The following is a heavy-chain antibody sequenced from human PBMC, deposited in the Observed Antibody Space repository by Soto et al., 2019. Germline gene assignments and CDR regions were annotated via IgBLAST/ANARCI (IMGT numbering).Heavy chain of an antibody. CDR2: ISYSGRT. J-gene: IGHJ4*02. D-gene: IGHD4-17*01. V-gene: IGHV4-39*01. Sequence: KPSETLSLTCTVSGASIITDNYFWVWIRQSPRRGLELIGSISYSGRTYDNPSLQSRVTISIDASKTQFSLKLTSVTTADTAVYYCARRRASDYGGNHHPYYFDRWGQGALVTVSS. CDR3: ARRRASDYGGNHHPYYFDR. CDR1: GASIITDNYF.